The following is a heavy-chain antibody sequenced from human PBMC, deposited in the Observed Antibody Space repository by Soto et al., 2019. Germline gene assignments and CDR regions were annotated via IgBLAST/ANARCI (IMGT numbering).Heavy chain of an antibody. CDR1: GGSISSGGYY. V-gene: IGHV4-31*03. CDR3: ARDRQDEYYFDY. J-gene: IGHJ4*02. CDR2: IYYSGST. Sequence: QVPLQESGPGLVKPSQTLSLTCTVSGGSISSGGYYWSWIRQHPGKGLEWIGYIYYSGSTYYNPSRKSRVTISVDTTKNQLSLKLSSVTAAATSVYDCARDRQDEYYFDYWGQGTLVTVSS.